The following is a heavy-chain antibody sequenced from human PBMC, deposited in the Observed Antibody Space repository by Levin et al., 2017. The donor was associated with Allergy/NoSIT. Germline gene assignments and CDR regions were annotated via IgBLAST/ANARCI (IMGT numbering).Heavy chain of an antibody. CDR2: ISSSSSYI. J-gene: IGHJ4*02. V-gene: IGHV3-21*01. D-gene: IGHD3-22*01. CDR3: AKFESSGYYSFCDY. Sequence: PVGSLRLSCAASGFTFSSYSMNWVRQAPGKGLEWVSSISSSSSYIYYADSVKGRFTISRDNAKNSLYLQMNSLRAEDTAVYYCAKFESSGYYSFCDYWGQGTLVTVSS. CDR1: GFTFSSYS.